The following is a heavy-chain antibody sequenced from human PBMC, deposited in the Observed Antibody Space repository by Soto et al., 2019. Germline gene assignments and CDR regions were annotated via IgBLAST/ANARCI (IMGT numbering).Heavy chain of an antibody. D-gene: IGHD3-10*01. V-gene: IGHV4-59*08. J-gene: IGHJ5*02. CDR1: GGSISSYY. CDR3: AIINEFGELLRWFDP. Sequence: SETLSLTCTVSGGSISSYYWSWIRQPPGKGLEWIGYIYYSGSTNYNPSLKSRVTISVDTSKNQFSLKLSSVTAADTAVYYCAIINEFGELLRWFDPWGQGTLVTVSS. CDR2: IYYSGST.